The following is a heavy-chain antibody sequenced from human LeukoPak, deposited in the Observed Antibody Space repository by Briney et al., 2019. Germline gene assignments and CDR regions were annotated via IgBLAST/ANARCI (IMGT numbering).Heavy chain of an antibody. D-gene: IGHD6-13*01. J-gene: IGHJ6*03. CDR3: ARIKRDSSSWYRAYYYYMDV. Sequence: SETLSLTCTVSGYSISSGYYWGWIRQPPGKGLEWIGSIYRSGSTYYNPSLKSRVTISVDASKNQFSLKLSSVTAADTAVYYCARIKRDSSSWYRAYYYYMDVWGKGTTVTISS. CDR1: GYSISSGYY. V-gene: IGHV4-38-2*02. CDR2: IYRSGST.